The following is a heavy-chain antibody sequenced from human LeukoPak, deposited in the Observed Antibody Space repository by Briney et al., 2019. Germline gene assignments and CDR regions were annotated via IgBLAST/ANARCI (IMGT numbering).Heavy chain of an antibody. D-gene: IGHD1-7*01. CDR1: GGTFSSYA. Sequence: ASVKVSCKASGGTFSSYAISWVRQAPGQGLEWMGGIIPIFGTANYAQKFQGRVTITADESTSTAYMELSSLRSEDTAVYYCAREGTGTTFPYNYYGMDVWGQGTTVTVSS. CDR3: AREGTGTTFPYNYYGMDV. J-gene: IGHJ6*02. CDR2: IIPIFGTA. V-gene: IGHV1-69*13.